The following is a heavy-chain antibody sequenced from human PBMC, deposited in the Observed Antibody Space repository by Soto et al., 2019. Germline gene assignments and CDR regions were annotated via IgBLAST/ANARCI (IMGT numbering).Heavy chain of an antibody. D-gene: IGHD6-19*01. V-gene: IGHV3-30-3*01. CDR1: GFTFSSYA. CDR3: ARLIAVADRDY. CDR2: ISYDGSNK. Sequence: QVQLVESGGGVVQPGRSLSLSCAASGFTFSSYAMHWVRQAPGKGLEWVAVISYDGSNKYYADSVKARFTISRDNSKNTLYLQMNSLRAEDTAVYYCARLIAVADRDYWGQGTLVTVSS. J-gene: IGHJ4*02.